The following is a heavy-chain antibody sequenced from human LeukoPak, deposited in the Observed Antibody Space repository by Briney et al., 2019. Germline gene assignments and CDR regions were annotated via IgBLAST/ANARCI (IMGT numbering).Heavy chain of an antibody. Sequence: GGSLRLSCAASGFTFSSYAMSWVRQAPGKGLEWVSAISGSGGSTYYADSVKGRFTIPRDNAKNTLYLQMNSLRAEDTAVYYCAREGDGYNNYFDYWGQGTLVTVSS. D-gene: IGHD5-24*01. CDR3: AREGDGYNNYFDY. CDR1: GFTFSSYA. CDR2: ISGSGGST. V-gene: IGHV3-23*01. J-gene: IGHJ4*02.